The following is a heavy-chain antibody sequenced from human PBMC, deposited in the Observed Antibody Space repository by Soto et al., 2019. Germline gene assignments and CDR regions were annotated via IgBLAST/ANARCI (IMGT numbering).Heavy chain of an antibody. J-gene: IGHJ4*02. D-gene: IGHD6-13*01. Sequence: SETLSLTCTVSGGSISSYYWSWIRQPPGKGLEWIGYIYYSGSTNYNPSLKSRVTISVDTSKNQFSLKLSSVTAADTAVYYCARDLAAAGTFDYWGQGTLVTVSS. CDR2: IYYSGST. CDR3: ARDLAAAGTFDY. V-gene: IGHV4-59*01. CDR1: GGSISSYY.